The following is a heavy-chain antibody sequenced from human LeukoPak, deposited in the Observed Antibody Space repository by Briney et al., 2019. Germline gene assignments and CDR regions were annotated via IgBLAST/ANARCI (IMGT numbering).Heavy chain of an antibody. CDR2: IKQDGSEK. Sequence: GGSLRLSCAASGFTFSSYWMHWVRQAPGKGLEWVANIKQDGSEKYYVDSVKGRFTISRDNAKNSLYLQMNSLRAEDTAVYYCARDRVAAAGTPPDYFDYWGQGTLVTVSS. V-gene: IGHV3-7*01. J-gene: IGHJ4*02. D-gene: IGHD6-13*01. CDR3: ARDRVAAAGTPPDYFDY. CDR1: GFTFSSYW.